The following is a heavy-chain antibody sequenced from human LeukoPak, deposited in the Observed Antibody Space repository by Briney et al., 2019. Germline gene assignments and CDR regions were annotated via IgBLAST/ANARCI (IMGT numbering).Heavy chain of an antibody. CDR2: INHSGST. CDR1: GGSFSGYY. CDR3: ARVKSIAVAGLDY. V-gene: IGHV4-34*01. J-gene: IGHJ4*02. Sequence: SETLSLTCAVYGGSFSGYYWSWIRQPPGKGLEWIGEINHSGSTNYNPSLKSRVTISVDTSKNQFSLKLSSVTAADTAVYYCARVKSIAVAGLDYWGQGTLVTISS. D-gene: IGHD6-19*01.